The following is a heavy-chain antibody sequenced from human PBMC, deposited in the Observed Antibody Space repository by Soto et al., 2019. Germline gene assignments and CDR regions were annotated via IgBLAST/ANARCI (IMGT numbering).Heavy chain of an antibody. V-gene: IGHV4-4*07. CDR3: AREVVSPWSGYHLGIGYYHYGMDV. Sequence: SETLSLTCTVSGGSISSYYWSWIRQPAGKGLEWIGRIYTSGSTNYNPSLKSRVTMSVDTSKNQFSLKLSSVTAADTAVYYCAREVVSPWSGYHLGIGYYHYGMDVWGQGTTVTVSS. CDR1: GGSISSYY. D-gene: IGHD3-3*01. J-gene: IGHJ6*02. CDR2: IYTSGST.